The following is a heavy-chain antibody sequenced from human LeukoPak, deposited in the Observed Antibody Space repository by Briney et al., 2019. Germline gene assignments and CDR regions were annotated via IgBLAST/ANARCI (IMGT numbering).Heavy chain of an antibody. Sequence: PSETLSLTCAVSGGSISSSNWWSWVRQPPGKGLEWIGEIYHSGSTNYNPSLKSRVTISVDKSKNQFSLKLSSVTAADTAVYYCARDRGGSGSFFSHLDYWGQGTLVTVTS. V-gene: IGHV4-4*02. D-gene: IGHD3-10*01. CDR3: ARDRGGSGSFFSHLDY. CDR2: IYHSGST. CDR1: GGSISSSNW. J-gene: IGHJ4*02.